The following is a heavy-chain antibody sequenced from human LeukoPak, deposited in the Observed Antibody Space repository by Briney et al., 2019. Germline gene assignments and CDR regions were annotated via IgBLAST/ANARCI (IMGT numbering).Heavy chain of an antibody. CDR3: ARTTEGYCRGRSCYSYYYYMDV. J-gene: IGHJ6*03. Sequence: ASETLSLTCIVSGGSISSYYWSWIRQPPGKGLEWIGYIYYSGSTNYNPSLKSRVTISVDTSKNQFSLKLSSVTAADTAVYYCARTTEGYCRGRSCYSYYYYMDVWGKGTTVTVSS. CDR1: GGSISSYY. CDR2: IYYSGST. D-gene: IGHD2-15*01. V-gene: IGHV4-59*01.